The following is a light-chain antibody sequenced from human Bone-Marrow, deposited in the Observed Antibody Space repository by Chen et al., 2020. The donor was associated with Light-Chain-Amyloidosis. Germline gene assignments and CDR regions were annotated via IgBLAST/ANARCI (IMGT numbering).Light chain of an antibody. J-gene: IGLJ3*02. CDR3: QVWDRSSDRPV. V-gene: IGLV3-21*02. Sequence: SYVLTQPSSVSVAPGQTATIACGGNNIGSTSVHWYQQTPGQAPLLVVYDDSDRLSGIPERLSGSNSGNTATLTISRVEAGDEADYYCQVWDRSSDRPVCGGGTKLTVL. CDR2: DDS. CDR1: NIGSTS.